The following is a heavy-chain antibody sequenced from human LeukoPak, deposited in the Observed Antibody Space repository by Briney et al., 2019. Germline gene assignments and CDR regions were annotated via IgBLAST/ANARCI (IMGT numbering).Heavy chain of an antibody. CDR2: IKQDGSET. CDR1: GFTYSNYW. J-gene: IGHJ6*03. V-gene: IGHV3-7*01. D-gene: IGHD5-12*01. Sequence: GGSLRLSCAASGFTYSNYWMSWVRQAPGKGLEWVANIKQDGSETYYVDSVKGRFTISRDNSRNPLYLQMNTLSAEDTAVYYCARGGDDIEYYYYMDVWGKGTTVTVSS. CDR3: ARGGDDIEYYYYMDV.